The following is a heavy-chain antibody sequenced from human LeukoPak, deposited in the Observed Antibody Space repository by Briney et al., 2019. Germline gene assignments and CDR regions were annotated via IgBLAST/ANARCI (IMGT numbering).Heavy chain of an antibody. D-gene: IGHD3-10*01. CDR3: ARVWFGELYGMDV. J-gene: IGHJ6*02. CDR2: IYYSGST. V-gene: IGHV4-59*01. Sequence: SETLSLTCTVSGGSISSYYWSWIRQPPGKGLEWIGYIYYSGSTNYNPSLKSRVTISVDTSKNQFSLKLSSVTAADTAVYYSARVWFGELYGMDVWGQGTTVTASS. CDR1: GGSISSYY.